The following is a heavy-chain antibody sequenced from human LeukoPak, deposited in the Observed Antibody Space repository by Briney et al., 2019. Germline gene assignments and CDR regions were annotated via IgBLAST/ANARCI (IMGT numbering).Heavy chain of an antibody. CDR1: VGSFSGYY. D-gene: IGHD3-22*01. Sequence: SETLSLTCAGYVGSFSGYYWRWIRQPPGKGLEWIGEINHSGSTNYNPSLKSRVTISVDTSKNQFSLKLSSVTAADTAVYYCARGVGSSGYYQVFDYWGQGTLVTVSS. V-gene: IGHV4-34*01. J-gene: IGHJ4*02. CDR3: ARGVGSSGYYQVFDY. CDR2: INHSGST.